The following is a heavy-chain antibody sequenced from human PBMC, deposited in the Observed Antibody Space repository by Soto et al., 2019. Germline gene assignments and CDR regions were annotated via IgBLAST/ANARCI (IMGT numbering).Heavy chain of an antibody. Sequence: QVQLVESGGGVVQPGRSLRLSCAASGFTFSSYGMHWVRQAPGKGLEWVAVISYDGSNKYYADPVKGRFTISRDNSKNALYLQMNSLRAEDTRVYYCAKVMLAVGATSQFFDYWGQGTLVTVSS. CDR3: AKVMLAVGATSQFFDY. CDR1: GFTFSSYG. J-gene: IGHJ4*02. D-gene: IGHD1-26*01. V-gene: IGHV3-30*18. CDR2: ISYDGSNK.